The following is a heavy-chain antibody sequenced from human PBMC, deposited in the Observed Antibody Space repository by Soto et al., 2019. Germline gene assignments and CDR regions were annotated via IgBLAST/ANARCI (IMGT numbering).Heavy chain of an antibody. CDR3: ASWRGGYTYGLDH. CDR1: GFTFSDSW. J-gene: IGHJ4*02. Sequence: GRSLRLSCAASGFTFSDSWMGWVRQGPGRGLEWVGRILSKTDGGTTDYAAPVKGRFTISRDDSKNTLYLQMNSLRAEDTAVYYCASWRGGYTYGLDHWGQGTPVTVSS. V-gene: IGHV3-15*05. CDR2: ILSKTDGGTT. D-gene: IGHD5-18*01.